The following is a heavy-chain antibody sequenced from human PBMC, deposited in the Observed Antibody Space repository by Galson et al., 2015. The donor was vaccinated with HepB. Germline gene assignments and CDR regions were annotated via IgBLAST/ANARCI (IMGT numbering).Heavy chain of an antibody. V-gene: IGHV1-58*02. Sequence: SVKVSCKASGFTFTSSAMQRVRQARGQRLEWIGWIVVGSGNTNYAQKFQERVTITRDMSTSTAYMELSSLRSEDTAVYYCAADIGYSSGRYRPYYYYYYGMDVWGQGTTVTVSS. CDR3: AADIGYSSGRYRPYYYYYYGMDV. CDR2: IVVGSGNT. CDR1: GFTFTSSA. D-gene: IGHD6-19*01. J-gene: IGHJ6*02.